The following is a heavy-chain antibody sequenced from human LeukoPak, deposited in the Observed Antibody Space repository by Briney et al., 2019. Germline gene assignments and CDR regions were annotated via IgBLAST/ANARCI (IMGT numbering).Heavy chain of an antibody. CDR3: ARWYCSTTTCYYLDH. V-gene: IGHV4-59*01. J-gene: IGHJ4*02. D-gene: IGHD2-2*01. Sequence: SETLSLTCTVSGGSISSYYWSWIRQPPGRGLEYIGHVYYSGNTDYNPSLKSRVTMSVDTSKNQFSLRLNSVTAADTAVYYCARWYCSTTTCYYLDHWGQGTLVTVSS. CDR2: VYYSGNT. CDR1: GGSISSYY.